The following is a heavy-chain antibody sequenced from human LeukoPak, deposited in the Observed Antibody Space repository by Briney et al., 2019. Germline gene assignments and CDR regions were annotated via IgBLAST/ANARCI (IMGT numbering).Heavy chain of an antibody. V-gene: IGHV4-39*07. CDR1: GGSISSSSYY. D-gene: IGHD2-2*01. CDR3: ARVRLKYQLLLDAFDI. Sequence: PSETLSLTCTVSGGSISSSSYYWGWIRQPPGKGLEWIGSIYYSGSTNYNPSLKSRVIISVDTSKNQFSLKLSSVTAADTAVYYCARVRLKYQLLLDAFDIWGQGTMVTVSS. CDR2: IYYSGST. J-gene: IGHJ3*02.